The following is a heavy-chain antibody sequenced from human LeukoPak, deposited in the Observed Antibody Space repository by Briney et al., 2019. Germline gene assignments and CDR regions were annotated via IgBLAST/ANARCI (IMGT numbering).Heavy chain of an antibody. CDR1: GFTFSSYW. CDR3: ARDGLLGYFDY. CDR2: ISYDGSNK. Sequence: GSLRLSCAASGFTFSSYWMSWVRQAPGKGLEWVAVISYDGSNKYYADSVKGRFTISRDNSKNTLYLQMNSLRAEDTAVYYCARDGLLGYFDYWGQGTLVTVSS. V-gene: IGHV3-30-3*01. J-gene: IGHJ4*02.